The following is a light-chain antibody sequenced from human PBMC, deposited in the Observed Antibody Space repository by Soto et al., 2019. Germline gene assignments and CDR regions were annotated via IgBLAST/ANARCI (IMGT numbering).Light chain of an antibody. Sequence: ILMTPSHSSLSSSPGDRVTITCRASQGISSYLAWYQQKPGKAPKLLIYAASTLQSGVPSRFSGSGSGTDFTLTISCLQSEDFAPYYCQEYYIYPITSAQGTR. J-gene: IGKJ5*01. CDR3: QEYYIYPIT. CDR1: QGISSY. V-gene: IGKV1-8*01. CDR2: AAS.